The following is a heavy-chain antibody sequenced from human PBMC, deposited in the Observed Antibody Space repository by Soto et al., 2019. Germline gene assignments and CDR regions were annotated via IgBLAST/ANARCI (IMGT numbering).Heavy chain of an antibody. CDR2: IYSSGTT. CDR3: ARGRFQPSPFGC. Sequence: SETLSLTCTVSGGSLSSFYWSWIRLPPGKGLEWLGYIYSSGTTIYNPSLKSPVTISVDTSRNQFSLKLTSVTAADTAVYCCARGRFQPSPFGCWGQGTLATVS. J-gene: IGHJ4*02. CDR1: GGSLSSFY. D-gene: IGHD3-3*01. V-gene: IGHV4-59*12.